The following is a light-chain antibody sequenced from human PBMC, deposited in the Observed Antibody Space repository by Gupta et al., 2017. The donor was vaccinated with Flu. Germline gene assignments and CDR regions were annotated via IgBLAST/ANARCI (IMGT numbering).Light chain of an antibody. CDR2: AAP. V-gene: IGKV1-39*01. J-gene: IGKJ1*01. Sequence: DIQMTHSPSSLSASVGDRVTITCRASQSISSYLNWYQQKPGKAPKLLIYAAPSLQSGVPSRFSGSGSGTDFTLTISSLQPEDFATYYCQQSDSTPWTFGQGTKVEIK. CDR1: QSISSY. CDR3: QQSDSTPWT.